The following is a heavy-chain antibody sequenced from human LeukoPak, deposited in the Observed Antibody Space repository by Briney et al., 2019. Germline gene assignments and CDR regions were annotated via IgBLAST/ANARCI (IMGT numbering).Heavy chain of an antibody. CDR3: ARVDEWELPYFDY. Sequence: GGSLRLSCAASGFTFSDYYMSWIRQAPGKELEWVSYISSSGSTIYYADSVKGRFTISRDNAKNSLYLRMNSLRAEDTAVYYCARVDEWELPYFDYWGQGTLVTVSS. J-gene: IGHJ4*02. D-gene: IGHD1-26*01. V-gene: IGHV3-11*01. CDR2: ISSSGSTI. CDR1: GFTFSDYY.